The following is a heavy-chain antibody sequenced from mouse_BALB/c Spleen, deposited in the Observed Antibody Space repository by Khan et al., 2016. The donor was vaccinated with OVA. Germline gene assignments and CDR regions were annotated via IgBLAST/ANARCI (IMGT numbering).Heavy chain of an antibody. D-gene: IGHD2-14*01. V-gene: IGHV1-4*01. CDR2: INLRSDYT. CDR3: ARRTTGYTMDY. J-gene: IGHJ4*01. Sequence: VQLQQSGAELARPGASVRMSCKASGYTFTSNTMHWVKQRPGQGLEWIGYINLRSDYTNYNQNFKDKATLTEDKSSSTAYMQLRSLTSEDSAGYYCARRTTGYTMDYWGQGTSVTVSS. CDR1: GYTFTSNT.